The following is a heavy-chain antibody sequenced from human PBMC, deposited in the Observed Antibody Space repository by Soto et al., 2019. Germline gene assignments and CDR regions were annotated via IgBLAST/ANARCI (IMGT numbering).Heavy chain of an antibody. J-gene: IGHJ3*02. V-gene: IGHV1-2*02. CDR3: ARVRMNLDAFDI. D-gene: IGHD2-15*01. Sequence: ASVKVSCKASGYTFTGYYMHWVRQAPGQGLESMGWINPNSGGTNYAQEFQGRVTMTRDTSISTAYMELGRLRSDDTAVYYCARVRMNLDAFDIWGQGTMVTVSS. CDR1: GYTFTGYY. CDR2: INPNSGGT.